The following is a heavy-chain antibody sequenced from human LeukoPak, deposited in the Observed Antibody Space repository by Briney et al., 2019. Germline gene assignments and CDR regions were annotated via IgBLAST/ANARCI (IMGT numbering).Heavy chain of an antibody. CDR1: GGSISSSSYY. V-gene: IGHV4-39*07. CDR3: ARAPTYYDFWSGYYYNWFDP. Sequence: SETLSLTCTVSGGSISSSSYYWGWIRQPPGKGLEWIGSIYYSGSTYYNPSLKSRVTISVDTSKNQFSLKLSSVTAADTAVYYCARAPTYYDFWSGYYYNWFDPWGQGTLVTVSS. J-gene: IGHJ5*02. CDR2: IYYSGST. D-gene: IGHD3-3*01.